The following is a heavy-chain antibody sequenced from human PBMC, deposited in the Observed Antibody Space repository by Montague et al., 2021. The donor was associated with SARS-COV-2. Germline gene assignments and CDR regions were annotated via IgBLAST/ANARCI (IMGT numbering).Heavy chain of an antibody. J-gene: IGHJ4*02. D-gene: IGHD6-6*01. Sequence: SETLSLTCTVSGGSISSSSYYWGWLRQPPGKGLEWIGSIYYSGSTYYNSSLKSRVTISVDTSKNQFSLKLSSVTAADTAVYYCARDLNEYSSSGGFDYWGQGTLVTVSS. CDR3: ARDLNEYSSSGGFDY. CDR2: IYYSGST. V-gene: IGHV4-39*07. CDR1: GGSISSSSYY.